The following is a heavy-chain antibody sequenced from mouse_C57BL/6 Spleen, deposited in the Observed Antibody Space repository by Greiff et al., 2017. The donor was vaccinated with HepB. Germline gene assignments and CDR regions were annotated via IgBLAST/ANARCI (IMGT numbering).Heavy chain of an antibody. J-gene: IGHJ4*01. V-gene: IGHV1-52*01. D-gene: IGHD1-1*01. CDR3: ARVTTVVAPYYYAMDY. CDR2: IDPSDSET. Sequence: VQLQQPGAELVRPGSSVKLSCKASGYTFTSYWMHWVKQRPIQGLEWIGNIDPSDSETHYNQKFKDKATLTVDKSSSTAYMQLSSLTSEDSAVYYCARVTTVVAPYYYAMDYWGQGTSVTVSS. CDR1: GYTFTSYW.